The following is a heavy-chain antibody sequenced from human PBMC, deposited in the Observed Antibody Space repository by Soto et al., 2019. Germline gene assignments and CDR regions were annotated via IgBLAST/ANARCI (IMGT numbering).Heavy chain of an antibody. CDR3: AIDLGSGSRYYYYLGMDV. CDR1: GYTFTGYY. CDR2: INPNSGGT. D-gene: IGHD3-10*01. J-gene: IGHJ6*02. V-gene: IGHV1-2*02. Sequence: ASVKVSCKASGYTFTGYYMHWVRQAPGQGHEWMGWINPNSGGTKYAQKFQGRVTMTSDTSISTAYMELSRLRSDDTAVDYCAIDLGSGSRYYYYLGMDVWGQGTTVTVS.